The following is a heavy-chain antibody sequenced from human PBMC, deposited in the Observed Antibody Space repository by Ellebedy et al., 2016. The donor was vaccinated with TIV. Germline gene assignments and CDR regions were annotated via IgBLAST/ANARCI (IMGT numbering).Heavy chain of an antibody. CDR2: ISYDGSNK. CDR1: GFTFSSYA. V-gene: IGHV3-30-3*01. D-gene: IGHD5-18*01. CDR3: ARVGYSYGLDY. Sequence: GESLKISXAASGFTFSSYAMHWVRQAPGKGLEWVAVISYDGSNKYYADSVKGRFTISRDNAKNSLYLQMNSLRAEDTAVYYCARVGYSYGLDYWGQGTLVTVSS. J-gene: IGHJ4*02.